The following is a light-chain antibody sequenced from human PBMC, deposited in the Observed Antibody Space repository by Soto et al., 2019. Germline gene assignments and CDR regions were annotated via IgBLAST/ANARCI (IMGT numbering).Light chain of an antibody. Sequence: AIRMTQSPSSLSASAGDRVAIACRASQDVGRYLAWYQQKPGQAPKLLIYGASTLQSGVPSRFSGGVSGTDFTLTISCLQSEDFATYYCQHYKNYPWTFGQGPKVDIK. V-gene: IGKV1-8*01. CDR3: QHYKNYPWT. CDR1: QDVGRY. CDR2: GAS. J-gene: IGKJ1*01.